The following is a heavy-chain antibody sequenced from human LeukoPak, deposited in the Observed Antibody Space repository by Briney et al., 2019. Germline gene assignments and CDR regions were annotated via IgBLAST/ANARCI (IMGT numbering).Heavy chain of an antibody. J-gene: IGHJ5*02. CDR1: GGTFSSYT. CDR3: ARDRRYSSNWFDP. D-gene: IGHD6-13*01. V-gene: IGHV1-69*04. Sequence: SVKVSCRASGGTFSSYTISWVRQAPGQGLEWMGRIIPILGIANYAQKFQGRVTITADKSTSTAYMELSSLRSEDTAVYYCARDRRYSSNWFDPWGQGTLVTVSS. CDR2: IIPILGIA.